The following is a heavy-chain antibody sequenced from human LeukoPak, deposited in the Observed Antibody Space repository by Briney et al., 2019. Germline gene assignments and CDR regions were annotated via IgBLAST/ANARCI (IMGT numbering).Heavy chain of an antibody. J-gene: IGHJ4*02. V-gene: IGHV3-11*04. D-gene: IGHD6-19*01. CDR3: ARDYGSGWYVDY. CDR1: GFTFRDYY. Sequence: GGSLRLSCAASGFTFRDYYMSWIRQAPGKGLEWVSYISSSGSTIYYTGSVKGRFTISRDNAKDSLYLQMNSLTAEDTAVYYCARDYGSGWYVDYWGQGTLVTVSS. CDR2: ISSSGSTI.